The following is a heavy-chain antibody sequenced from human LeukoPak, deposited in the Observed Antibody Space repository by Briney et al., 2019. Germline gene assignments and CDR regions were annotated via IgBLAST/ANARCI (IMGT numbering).Heavy chain of an antibody. Sequence: GASVKVSCKASGYTFTGYYMHWVRQAPGQGLEWMGWISAYNGNTNYAQKFQGRVTMTTDTSTSTAYMELRSLRSDDTAVYYCARDCGYQCLFDYWGQGTLVTVSS. D-gene: IGHD5-12*01. J-gene: IGHJ4*02. V-gene: IGHV1-18*04. CDR1: GYTFTGYY. CDR3: ARDCGYQCLFDY. CDR2: ISAYNGNT.